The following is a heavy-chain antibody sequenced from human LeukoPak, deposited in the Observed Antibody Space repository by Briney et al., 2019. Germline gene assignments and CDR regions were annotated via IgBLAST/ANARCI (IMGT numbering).Heavy chain of an antibody. CDR3: ARGHPHLFYSYGTGLDY. Sequence: ASVKVSCKASGYTFTSYDINWVRQATGQGLEWMGWMNPNSGNTGYAQKFQGRVTMTRNTSISTAYMELSSLRSEDTAVYYCARGHPHLFYSYGTGLDYWGQGTLVTVSS. D-gene: IGHD5-18*01. V-gene: IGHV1-8*01. J-gene: IGHJ4*02. CDR2: MNPNSGNT. CDR1: GYTFTSYD.